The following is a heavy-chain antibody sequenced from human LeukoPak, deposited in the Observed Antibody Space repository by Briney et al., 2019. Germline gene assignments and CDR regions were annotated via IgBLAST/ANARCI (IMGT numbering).Heavy chain of an antibody. D-gene: IGHD2/OR15-2a*01. V-gene: IGHV3-23*01. CDR1: GFTFSSYA. CDR2: ITGSGGST. CDR3: SRGSQGYYFADAFDI. Sequence: PGGSLRLSCAASGFTFSSYAMSWVRQAPGKGLEWVSGITGSGGSTYYADSVKGRFTISRDNSKNTLYLQMNSLRAEDTAVYYCSRGSQGYYFADAFDIWGLGTLVTVSS. J-gene: IGHJ3*02.